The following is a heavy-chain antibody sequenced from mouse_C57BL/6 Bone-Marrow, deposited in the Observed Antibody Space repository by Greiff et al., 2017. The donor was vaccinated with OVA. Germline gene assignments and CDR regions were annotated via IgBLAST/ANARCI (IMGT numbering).Heavy chain of an antibody. CDR2: IYPGDGDT. Sequence: VKLMESGPELVKPGASVKISCKASGYAFSSSWMNWVKQRPGKGLEWIGRIYPGDGDTNYNGKFKGKATLTADKSSSTAYMQLSSLTSEDSAVYFCAGYFYFDYWGQGTTLTVSS. J-gene: IGHJ2*01. CDR3: AGYFYFDY. V-gene: IGHV1-82*01. CDR1: GYAFSSSW. D-gene: IGHD2-3*01.